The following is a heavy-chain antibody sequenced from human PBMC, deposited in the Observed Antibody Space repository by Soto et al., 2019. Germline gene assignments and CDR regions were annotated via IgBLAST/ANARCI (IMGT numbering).Heavy chain of an antibody. CDR3: VTVEGRYHLY. CDR1: GCTFSAHY. D-gene: IGHD3-3*02. V-gene: IGHV3-72*01. CDR2: IRDKANSYTT. J-gene: IGHJ4*02. Sequence: GGSLRLSCAASGCTFSAHYMDWVRQAPGKGLEWVGRIRDKANSYTTNYAASVKGRFTISRDDSQNSVYLQMNSLKTEDTATYYCVTVEGRYHLYWGPGALVTVSS.